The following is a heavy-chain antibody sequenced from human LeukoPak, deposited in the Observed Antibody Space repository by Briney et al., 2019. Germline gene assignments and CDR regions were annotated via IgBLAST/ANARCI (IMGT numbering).Heavy chain of an antibody. CDR3: AKTAGIAAAADFDY. Sequence: SGGSLRLSCAASGFTFSNYGMSWVRQAPGKGLEWVSSISGSGDSTYYADSVKGRFTISRDNSKNTLYLQMNSLRAEDMAVYYCAKTAGIAAAADFDYWGQGTLVTVSS. CDR1: GFTFSNYG. J-gene: IGHJ4*02. CDR2: ISGSGDST. D-gene: IGHD6-13*01. V-gene: IGHV3-23*01.